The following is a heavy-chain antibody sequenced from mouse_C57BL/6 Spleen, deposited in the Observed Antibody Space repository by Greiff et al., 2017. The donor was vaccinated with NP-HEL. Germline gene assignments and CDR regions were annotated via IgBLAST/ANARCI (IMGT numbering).Heavy chain of an antibody. D-gene: IGHD2-4*01. Sequence: QVQLQQPGAELVKPGASVKLSCKASGYTFTSYWMHWVKQSPGQGLEWIGMIHPNSGSTNYNEKFTSKATLTVAKPSSTAYMQLSSLTSEDSAVYYCAGMDMSTKRVFAYWGQGTLVTVSA. J-gene: IGHJ3*01. CDR2: IHPNSGST. CDR3: AGMDMSTKRVFAY. CDR1: GYTFTSYW. V-gene: IGHV1-64*01.